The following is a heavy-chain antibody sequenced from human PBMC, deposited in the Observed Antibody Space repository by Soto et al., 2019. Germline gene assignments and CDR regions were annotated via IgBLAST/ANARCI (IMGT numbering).Heavy chain of an antibody. CDR1: GGTFSSYA. CDR3: ARRIVLMVYADLYYYYGMDV. D-gene: IGHD2-8*01. Sequence: QVQLVQSGAEVQKPGSSVKVSCKASGGTFSSYAISWVRQAPGQGLEWMGGIIPIFGTANYAQKFQGRVTITADESTSTAYMELSSLRSEDTAVYYCARRIVLMVYADLYYYYGMDVWGQGTTVTVSS. CDR2: IIPIFGTA. V-gene: IGHV1-69*01. J-gene: IGHJ6*02.